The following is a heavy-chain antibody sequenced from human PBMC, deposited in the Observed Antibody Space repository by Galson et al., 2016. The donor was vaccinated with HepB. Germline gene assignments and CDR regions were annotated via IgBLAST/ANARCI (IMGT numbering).Heavy chain of an antibody. J-gene: IGHJ4*02. V-gene: IGHV3-66*01. D-gene: IGHD6-6*01. CDR1: GFVVSSTY. CDR3: ARDGRQDRGSIFDY. CDR2: LYRDGFT. Sequence: SLRLSCAASGFVVSSTYMAWVRQAPGRGLECVSLLYRDGFTYYADSVKGRFTISRDNSKNTFYLQMNSLRADDTAVYYCARDGRQDRGSIFDYWGQGTLVTVSP.